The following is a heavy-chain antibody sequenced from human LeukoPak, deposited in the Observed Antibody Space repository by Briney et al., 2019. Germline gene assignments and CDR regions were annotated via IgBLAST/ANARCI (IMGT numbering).Heavy chain of an antibody. D-gene: IGHD5-18*01. J-gene: IGHJ4*02. V-gene: IGHV3-23*01. CDR1: GFTFSSYA. Sequence: GGSLRLSCAASGFTFSSYAMTWVRQAPGKGLEWVSVISGSGGTTYYADSVKGRFTISRDNSKNTLYLQMNSLRAEDTAVYYCANRGYVTYYFDCWGQGTLVTVSS. CDR2: ISGSGGTT. CDR3: ANRGYVTYYFDC.